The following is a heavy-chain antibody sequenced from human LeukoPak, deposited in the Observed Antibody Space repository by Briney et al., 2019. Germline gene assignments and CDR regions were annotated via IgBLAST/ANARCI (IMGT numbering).Heavy chain of an antibody. J-gene: IGHJ4*02. CDR1: RFTFSNYS. CDR2: IWYDGSNK. CDR3: ARDPGRGYTYGYGFDY. Sequence: GGALRLSCAQPRFTFSNYSMHSVRHALDKRVECVAHIWYDGSNKYYADAVKGRFTISRDNSKNTLYLQMNSLRAEDTAVYYCARDPGRGYTYGYGFDYWGQGTLVTVSS. V-gene: IGHV3-33*01. D-gene: IGHD5-18*01.